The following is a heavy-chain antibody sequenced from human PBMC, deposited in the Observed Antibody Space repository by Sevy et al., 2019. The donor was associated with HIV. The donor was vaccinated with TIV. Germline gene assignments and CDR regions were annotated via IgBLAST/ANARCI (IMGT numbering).Heavy chain of an antibody. J-gene: IGHJ5*02. CDR2: IYYSGST. Sequence: SETLSLTCTVSGGSISSYYWSWTRQPPGKGLEWIGYIYYSGSTNYNPSLKSRVSRSVDTSKNQFSLKLSSVTAADSAVYYCAREGGYCSSTSCYRWFDPWGQGILVTVSS. CDR3: AREGGYCSSTSCYRWFDP. V-gene: IGHV4-59*01. D-gene: IGHD2-2*01. CDR1: GGSISSYY.